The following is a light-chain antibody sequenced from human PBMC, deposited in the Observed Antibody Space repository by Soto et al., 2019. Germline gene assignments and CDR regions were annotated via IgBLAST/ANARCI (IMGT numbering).Light chain of an antibody. V-gene: IGLV2-14*01. CDR3: SSYASGSSVV. Sequence: QSALTQPASVSGSPGQSITISCTGTSSDVGGYNFVSWYQQYPGKAPKIMIYDVSNRPSGVSNRFTGSKSGNTASLTISGIKAEDEADYYCSSYASGSSVVFGGGTKLTVL. CDR2: DVS. J-gene: IGLJ2*01. CDR1: SSDVGGYNF.